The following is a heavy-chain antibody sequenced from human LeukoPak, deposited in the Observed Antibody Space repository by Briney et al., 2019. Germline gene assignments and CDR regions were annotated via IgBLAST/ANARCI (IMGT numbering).Heavy chain of an antibody. CDR2: IKQGGSEK. CDR3: ARGSKVLRFLEWLSGYGMDV. D-gene: IGHD3-3*01. J-gene: IGHJ6*02. Sequence: GGSLRLSCAASGFTLSSYWMSWVRQAPGEGLEWVANIKQGGSEKYYVDSVKGRFTISRDNAKTSLYLQMNSLRAEDTAVYYCARGSKVLRFLEWLSGYGMDVWGQGTTVTVSS. CDR1: GFTLSSYW. V-gene: IGHV3-7*03.